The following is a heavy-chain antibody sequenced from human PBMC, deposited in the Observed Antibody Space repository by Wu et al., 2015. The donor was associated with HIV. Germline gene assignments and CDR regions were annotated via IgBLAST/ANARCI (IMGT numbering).Heavy chain of an antibody. V-gene: IGHV1-46*01. J-gene: IGHJ6*02. D-gene: IGHD3-9*01. Sequence: QVQLVQSGAEVKKPGASVKVSCKASGYTFTSYYMHWVRQAPGQGLEWMGIINPSGGSTSYAQKFQGRVTMTRDTSTSTVYMELSSLRSEDTAVYYCARDLARYFDTADDSPYNHGMDVWGQG. CDR1: GYTFTSYY. CDR2: INPSGGST. CDR3: ARDLARYFDTADDSPYNHGMDV.